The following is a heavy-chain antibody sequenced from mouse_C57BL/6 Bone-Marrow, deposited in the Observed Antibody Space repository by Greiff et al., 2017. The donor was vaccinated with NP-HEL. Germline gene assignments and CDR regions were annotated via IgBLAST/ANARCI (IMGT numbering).Heavy chain of an antibody. D-gene: IGHD2-3*01. CDR1: GYTFTSYG. CDR2: IYPRSGNT. Sequence: VQLQQSGAELARPGASVKLSCKASGYTFTSYGISWVKQRTGQGLEWIGEIYPRSGNTYYNEKFKGKATLTADKSSSTAYMELRSLTSEDSAVYFCARPMKMAYWGQGTLVTVSA. CDR3: ARPMKMAY. V-gene: IGHV1-81*01. J-gene: IGHJ3*01.